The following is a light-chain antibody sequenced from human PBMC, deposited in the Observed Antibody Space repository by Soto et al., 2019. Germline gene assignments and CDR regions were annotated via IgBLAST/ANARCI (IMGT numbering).Light chain of an antibody. CDR2: DAS. V-gene: IGKV1-5*01. CDR3: QQYNSYWT. Sequence: DIQMTQSPSTLSASVGDRVTITCRASQSISSGLAWYQQKPGKAPKLLIYDASSLESGVPSRFSGSGSGTEFTLTSRSLQPDDFATYYFQQYNSYWTFGQGTKVEIK. J-gene: IGKJ1*01. CDR1: QSISSG.